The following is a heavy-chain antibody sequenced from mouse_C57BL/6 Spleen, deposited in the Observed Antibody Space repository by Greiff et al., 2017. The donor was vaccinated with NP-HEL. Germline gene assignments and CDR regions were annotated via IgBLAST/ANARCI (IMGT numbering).Heavy chain of an antibody. CDR1: GFTFSSYT. V-gene: IGHV5-9*01. CDR2: ISGGGGNT. CDR3: ARHAYDYDGIWFAY. Sequence: EVKLMESGGGLVKPGGSLKLSCAASGFTFSSYTMSWVRQTPEKRLEWVATISGGGGNTYYPDSVKGRFTISRDNAKNTLYLQMSSLRSEDTALYYCARHAYDYDGIWFAYWGQGTLVTVSA. J-gene: IGHJ3*01. D-gene: IGHD2-4*01.